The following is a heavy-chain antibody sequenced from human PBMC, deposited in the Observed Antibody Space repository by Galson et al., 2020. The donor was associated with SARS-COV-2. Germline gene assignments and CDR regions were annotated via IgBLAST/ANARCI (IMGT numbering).Heavy chain of an antibody. V-gene: IGHV3-30*18. D-gene: IGHD6-19*01. CDR2: ISYEGSNK. Sequence: GGSLRLSCAASGFTFSSYGMHWVRQAPGKGLEWVAVISYEGSNKYYADSVKGRFTISRDNSKNTLYLQMNSLRAEDTAVYYCAKDLAAVAGPFDYWGQGTLVTVSS. J-gene: IGHJ4*02. CDR1: GFTFSSYG. CDR3: AKDLAAVAGPFDY.